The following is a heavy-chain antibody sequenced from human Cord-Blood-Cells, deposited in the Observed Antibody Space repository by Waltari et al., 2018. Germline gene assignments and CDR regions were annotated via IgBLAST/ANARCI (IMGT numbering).Heavy chain of an antibody. CDR1: GYTFTGYY. D-gene: IGHD1-26*01. V-gene: IGHV1-2*04. Sequence: QVQLVQSGAEVKKPGASVKVSCKASGYTFTGYYMHWVRQAPGQGFEWMGWINPNSGGTNYAQKFQVWVSMTRDTLISTAYMELSRLRSDDTDVYYCARTSRVGATRYYYYVMDVWGQGTTVTVSS. CDR2: INPNSGGT. J-gene: IGHJ6*02. CDR3: ARTSRVGATRYYYYVMDV.